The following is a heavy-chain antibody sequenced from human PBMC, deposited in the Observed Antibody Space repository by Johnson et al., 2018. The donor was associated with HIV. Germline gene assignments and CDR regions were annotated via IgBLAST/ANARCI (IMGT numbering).Heavy chain of an antibody. Sequence: VQLVESGGGLVQPGGSLRLSCAASGFTFDDYAMNWVRQAPGKGLEWVSVIYTGGSTYYADSVKGRFTISRDNSKNTLDLQMNNLRAEDTAVYYCARGSRYTYDNDDAYLLHAFDIWGQGTMVSVSS. V-gene: IGHV3-66*01. CDR1: GFTFDDYA. CDR2: IYTGGST. CDR3: ARGSRYTYDNDDAYLLHAFDI. D-gene: IGHD3-22*01. J-gene: IGHJ3*02.